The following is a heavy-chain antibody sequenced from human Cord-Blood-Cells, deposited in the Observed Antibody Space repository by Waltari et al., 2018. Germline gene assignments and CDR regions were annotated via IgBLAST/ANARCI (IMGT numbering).Heavy chain of an antibody. Sequence: QVQLQQWGAGLLKPSETLSLTCAVYGGSFSGYYWSWIRQPPGKGLEWMGEINHSGSTNYNPALKSRVTISVDTSKNQFSLKLSSVAAADTAVYYCASDCWSGYDAFDIWGQGTMVTVSS. J-gene: IGHJ3*02. D-gene: IGHD3-3*01. CDR1: GGSFSGYY. CDR2: INHSGST. CDR3: ASDCWSGYDAFDI. V-gene: IGHV4-34*01.